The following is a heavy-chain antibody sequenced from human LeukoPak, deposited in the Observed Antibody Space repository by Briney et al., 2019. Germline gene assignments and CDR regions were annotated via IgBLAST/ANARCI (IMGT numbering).Heavy chain of an antibody. D-gene: IGHD2-2*01. J-gene: IGHJ4*02. V-gene: IGHV4-59*01. CDR1: GGSISSYY. CDR2: IYYSGST. Sequence: SETLSLTCTVSGGSISSYYWSWIRQPPGKGLEWIGYIYYSGSTNYNPSLKSRVTISVDTSKNQFSLKLSSVTAADTAVYYCARSSDHCSSTSCSTPFDYRGQGTLVTVSS. CDR3: ARSSDHCSSTSCSTPFDY.